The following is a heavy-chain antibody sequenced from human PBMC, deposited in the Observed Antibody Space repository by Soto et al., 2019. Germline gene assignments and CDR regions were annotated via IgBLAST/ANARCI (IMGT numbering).Heavy chain of an antibody. Sequence: QVQLVQSGAEVKKPGSSVKVSCKASGGTFSSYTISWVRQAPGQGLEWMGRIIPILGIANYAQKFQGRVTITADKSTSTAYMELSSLRSEDTAVYYCASTIMATGSIDYWGQGTLVTVSS. J-gene: IGHJ4*02. D-gene: IGHD3-9*01. CDR2: IIPILGIA. CDR1: GGTFSSYT. CDR3: ASTIMATGSIDY. V-gene: IGHV1-69*02.